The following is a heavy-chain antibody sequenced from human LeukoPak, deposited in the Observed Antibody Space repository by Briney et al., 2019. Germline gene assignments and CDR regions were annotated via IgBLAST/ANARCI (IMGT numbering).Heavy chain of an antibody. CDR1: GGSISRGSYH. V-gene: IGHV4-61*02. D-gene: IGHD2-21*01. CDR3: ARGGIPDY. J-gene: IGHJ4*02. CDR2: FYTSGTP. Sequence: SQTLSLTFTVSGGSISRGSYHWSWIRQPAGKGLEWIGRFYTSGTPNYNPSLKSRVTISVDTSRNQFSLKLSSVTAADTAVYYCARGGIPDYWGQGILVTVSS.